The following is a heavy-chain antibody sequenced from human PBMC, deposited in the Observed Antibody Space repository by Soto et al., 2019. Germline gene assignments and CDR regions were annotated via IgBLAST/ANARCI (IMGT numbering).Heavy chain of an antibody. CDR3: ATWGSIPGDY. CDR1: GFTFSSYA. Sequence: GGSLRLSCAASGFTFSSYAMHWVRQAPGKGLEWVAVISYDGSNKYYADSVKGRFTISRDNSKNTLYLQMNSLRAEDTAVYYCATWGSIPGDYWGQGTLVTV. D-gene: IGHD3-16*01. CDR2: ISYDGSNK. J-gene: IGHJ4*02. V-gene: IGHV3-30-3*01.